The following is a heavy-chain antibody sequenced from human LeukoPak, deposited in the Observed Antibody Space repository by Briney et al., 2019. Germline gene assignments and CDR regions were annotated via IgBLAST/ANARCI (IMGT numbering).Heavy chain of an antibody. Sequence: GESLKISCKGSGYSFTSYWIGWVRQMPGKGLEWMGIIYPGDSDTRYSPSFQGQVTISADKSISTAYLQWSSLKASDTAMYYCARLGMGFDIVVVVAAAPFDYWGQGTLVTVSS. CDR3: ARLGMGFDIVVVVAAAPFDY. J-gene: IGHJ4*02. V-gene: IGHV5-51*01. CDR1: GYSFTSYW. CDR2: IYPGDSDT. D-gene: IGHD2-15*01.